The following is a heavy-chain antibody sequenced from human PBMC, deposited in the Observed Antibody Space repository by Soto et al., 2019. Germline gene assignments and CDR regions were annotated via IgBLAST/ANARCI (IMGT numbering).Heavy chain of an antibody. Sequence: SETLSLTCTVSGVSISSYYWSWIRQPPGKGLEWIGSIYYSGSTNYNPSLKSRVTISVYTSKNQCSLKLSSVTAADTAVYYCAREPAYYYGSWSSPIFYYYYGMDVWGQGTTVTVSS. CDR3: AREPAYYYGSWSSPIFYYYYGMDV. J-gene: IGHJ6*02. CDR1: GVSISSYY. V-gene: IGHV4-59*01. CDR2: IYYSGST. D-gene: IGHD3-10*01.